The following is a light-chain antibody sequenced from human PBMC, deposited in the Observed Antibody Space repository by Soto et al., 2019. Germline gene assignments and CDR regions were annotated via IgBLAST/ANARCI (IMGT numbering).Light chain of an antibody. J-gene: IGKJ1*01. CDR3: QQAYGAPPT. Sequence: DIQMTQSPSSLSASVGGRVTITCRASQSITTYLNWYQQTLGEAPKLLIYAASRLQIGVPSRFSGSGSGTDFTLTISSLQPEDFATYYCQQAYGAPPTFGQGTKVDIK. CDR1: QSITTY. V-gene: IGKV1-39*01. CDR2: AAS.